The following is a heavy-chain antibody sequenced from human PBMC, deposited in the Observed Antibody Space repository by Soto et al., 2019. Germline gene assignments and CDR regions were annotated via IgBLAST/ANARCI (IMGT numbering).Heavy chain of an antibody. Sequence: GESLKISCKVSGYSFTSYWIGWVRQMPGKGLEWMGIIYPGDSDTRYSPSFQGQVTISADKSISTAYLQWSSLKASDTAMYYCAGHPSYDILTIYGMDVWGQGTTVTVSS. V-gene: IGHV5-51*01. D-gene: IGHD3-9*01. CDR3: AGHPSYDILTIYGMDV. CDR1: GYSFTSYW. J-gene: IGHJ6*02. CDR2: IYPGDSDT.